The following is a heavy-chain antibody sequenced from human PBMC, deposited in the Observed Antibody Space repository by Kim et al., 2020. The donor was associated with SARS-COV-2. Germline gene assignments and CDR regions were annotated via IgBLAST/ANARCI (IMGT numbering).Heavy chain of an antibody. Sequence: ASVKVSCKASGYSFISYYIHWVRQAPGQGLQWVGVINPGGHGTTYSQTLQGRVTMTTDTSTSTVYMELSSLSSADTAVYFCARETQTRIVGATRADWFDSWGQGSLVTVSS. V-gene: IGHV1-46*04. CDR3: ARETQTRIVGATRADWFDS. CDR1: GYSFISYY. D-gene: IGHD1-26*01. CDR2: INPGGHGT. J-gene: IGHJ5*01.